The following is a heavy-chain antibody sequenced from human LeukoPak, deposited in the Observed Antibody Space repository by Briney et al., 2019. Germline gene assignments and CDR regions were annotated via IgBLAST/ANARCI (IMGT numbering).Heavy chain of an antibody. CDR2: INPNSGGT. V-gene: IGHV1-2*06. CDR1: GYTFTGLY. CDR3: ARELLLWFGESSRYYYMDV. J-gene: IGHJ6*03. Sequence: ASVKVSCKASGYTFTGLYIHWVRQAPGQGPEWLGRINPNSGGTNYAQKFLGRVTMTRDTSTNTAYMEMSRLRSDDTAVYYCARELLLWFGESSRYYYMDVWGTGTTVTVSS. D-gene: IGHD3-10*01.